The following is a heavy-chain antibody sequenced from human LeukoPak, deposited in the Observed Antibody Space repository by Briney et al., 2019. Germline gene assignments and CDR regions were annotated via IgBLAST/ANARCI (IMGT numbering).Heavy chain of an antibody. CDR2: ISSSSSYI. CDR1: GFTFSSYS. J-gene: IGHJ3*02. V-gene: IGHV3-21*01. D-gene: IGHD3-22*01. Sequence: PGGSLRLSCAASGFTFSSYSMNWVRQAPGKGLEWVSSISSSSSYIYYADSVKGRFTISRDNAKNSLYLQMNSLRAEDTAVYYCARDRPDYYDSSGYSSDAFDIWGQGTMVTVSS. CDR3: ARDRPDYYDSSGYSSDAFDI.